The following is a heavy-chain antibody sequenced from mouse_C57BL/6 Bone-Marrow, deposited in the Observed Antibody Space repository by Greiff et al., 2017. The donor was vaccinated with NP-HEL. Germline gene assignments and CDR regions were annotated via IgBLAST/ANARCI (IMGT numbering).Heavy chain of an antibody. CDR2: IDPENGDT. CDR1: GFNIKDDY. V-gene: IGHV14-4*01. J-gene: IGHJ3*01. D-gene: IGHD1-1*01. CDR3: TTLLRLAWFAY. Sequence: VQLQQSGAELVRPGASVKLSCTASGFNIKDDYMHWVKQRPEQGLEWIGWIDPENGDTEYASKFQGKATITADTSSNTAYLQLSSLTSEDTAVYYCTTLLRLAWFAYWGQGTLVTVSA.